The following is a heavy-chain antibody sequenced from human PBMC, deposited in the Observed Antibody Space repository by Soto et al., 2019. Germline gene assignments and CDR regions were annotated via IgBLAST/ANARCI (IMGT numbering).Heavy chain of an antibody. V-gene: IGHV1-69*01. D-gene: IGHD3-10*01. CDR2: IIPIFGTA. CDR1: GGTFSSYA. J-gene: IGHJ5*02. Sequence: QVQLVQSGAEVKKPGSSVKVSCKASGGTFSSYAISWVRQAPGQGLEWMGGIIPIFGTATYAQKFNGRVTITADECTSTAYMELSSLRSEDTAVYYCARDLRGMGGFDPWGQGTLVTVSS. CDR3: ARDLRGMGGFDP.